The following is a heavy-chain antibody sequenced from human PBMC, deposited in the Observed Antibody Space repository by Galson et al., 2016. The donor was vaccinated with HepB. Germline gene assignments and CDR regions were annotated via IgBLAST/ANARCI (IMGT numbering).Heavy chain of an antibody. CDR2: ISYDGSNK. D-gene: IGHD1-26*01. J-gene: IGHJ4*02. Sequence: SLRLSCATSGFSFSSYGMHWVRQAPGKGLEWVAVISYDGSNKYYADSVKGRFTISRDNAKNSLYLQMNSLRVDDTAVYYCAVGGHVDYCGQGTLVTVSS. CDR1: GFSFSSYG. V-gene: IGHV3-30*03. CDR3: AVGGHVDY.